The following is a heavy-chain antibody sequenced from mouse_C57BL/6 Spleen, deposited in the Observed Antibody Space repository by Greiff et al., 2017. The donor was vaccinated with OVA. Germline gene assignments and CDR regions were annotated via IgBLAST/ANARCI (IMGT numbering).Heavy chain of an antibody. Sequence: EVQLQQSGPGLVKPSQSLSLTCSVTGYSITSGYYWHWIRQFPGNKLEWMGYISYDGSNNYNPSLKNRISITRDTSKNQFFLKLNSVTTEDTATYYCARDYSNYEAWFAYWGQGTLVTVSA. CDR3: ARDYSNYEAWFAY. CDR1: GYSITSGYY. J-gene: IGHJ3*01. V-gene: IGHV3-6*01. CDR2: ISYDGSN. D-gene: IGHD2-5*01.